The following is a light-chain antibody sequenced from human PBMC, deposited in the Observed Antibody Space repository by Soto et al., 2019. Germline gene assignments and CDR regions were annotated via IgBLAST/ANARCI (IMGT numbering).Light chain of an antibody. V-gene: IGKV3-15*01. Sequence: EIVLTQSPATLSVSPGERATLSCRASQSVSSNLAWYQQKPGQAPRLLIYGASTRATGIPARFSGSGSGTEVTLTLSSLQSEDFAVYYCQQYNNWPETFGQGTKV. CDR3: QQYNNWPET. J-gene: IGKJ1*01. CDR1: QSVSSN. CDR2: GAS.